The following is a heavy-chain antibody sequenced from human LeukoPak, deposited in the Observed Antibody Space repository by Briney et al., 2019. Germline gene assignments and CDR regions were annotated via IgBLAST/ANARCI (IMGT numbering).Heavy chain of an antibody. V-gene: IGHV3-23*01. Sequence: PGGSLRLSRAASGFTFSSYAMSWVRQAPGKGLEWVSAISGSGGSTYYADSVKGRFTISRDNSKNTLYLQMNSLRAEDTAVYYCAKDTRFDWTPYYFDYWGQGTLVTVSS. CDR3: AKDTRFDWTPYYFDY. J-gene: IGHJ4*02. CDR2: ISGSGGST. D-gene: IGHD3-9*01. CDR1: GFTFSSYA.